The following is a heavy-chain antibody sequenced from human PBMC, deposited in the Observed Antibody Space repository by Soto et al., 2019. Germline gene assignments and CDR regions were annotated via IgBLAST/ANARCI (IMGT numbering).Heavy chain of an antibody. J-gene: IGHJ3*01. D-gene: IGHD1-20*01. CDR2: ISPGADVS. CDR3: VRRAITATTNWGSFDV. CDR1: GFTFSSFV. V-gene: IGHV3-23*01. Sequence: EVQLLESGGGLVQPGGSLRLSCAASGFTFSSFVMNWVRQAPGKGLEWVSTISPGADVSHYTDAVKGRFTISRDNSRRTLHRQMASLRVDDAAVYFCVRRAITATTNWGSFDVCGQGTAVTMSS.